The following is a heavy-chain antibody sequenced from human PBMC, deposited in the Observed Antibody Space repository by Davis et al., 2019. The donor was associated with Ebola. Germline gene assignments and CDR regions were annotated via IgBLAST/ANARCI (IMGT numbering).Heavy chain of an antibody. CDR2: FDPVDGET. J-gene: IGHJ4*02. CDR3: AREGGYSSGWYAFDY. V-gene: IGHV1-24*01. CDR1: DYTLREIS. Sequence: ASVKVSCKVSDYTLREISMHWVRLAPGKGLEWMGGFDPVDGETFYAQKFQGRVTVTEDTSIDTAYMELSSLRSEDTAVYYCAREGGYSSGWYAFDYWGQGTLVTVSS. D-gene: IGHD6-19*01.